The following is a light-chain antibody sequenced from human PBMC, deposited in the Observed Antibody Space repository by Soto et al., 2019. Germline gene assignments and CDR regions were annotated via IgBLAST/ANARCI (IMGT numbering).Light chain of an antibody. V-gene: IGKV3-11*01. J-gene: IGKJ4*01. CDR1: QSVDSY. CDR2: DAS. Sequence: EIVLTQSPATLSLSPGERATLSCRASQSVDSYLAWYQQKGGQAPRLLIFDASNRATGIPARFSGSGSVTDCTLTISSLEPEDFAVYYCQQHSNRLTFGGGTKVEIK. CDR3: QQHSNRLT.